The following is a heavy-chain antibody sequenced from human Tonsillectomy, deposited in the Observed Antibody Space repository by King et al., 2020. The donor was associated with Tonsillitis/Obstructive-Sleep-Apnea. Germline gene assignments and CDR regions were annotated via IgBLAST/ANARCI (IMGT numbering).Heavy chain of an antibody. Sequence: VQLVESGGGLVKPGGSLRLSCAASGFTFSNAWMSWVRQAPGKGLEWVGRIKSKTDGGTPDYAAPVKGRFTISRDDSKNTLYLQMNSLKTEDTAVYYCTTSLWFGDRWTDYWGQGTLVTVSS. V-gene: IGHV3-15*01. CDR1: GFTFSNAW. D-gene: IGHD3-10*01. CDR3: TTSLWFGDRWTDY. J-gene: IGHJ4*02. CDR2: IKSKTDGGTP.